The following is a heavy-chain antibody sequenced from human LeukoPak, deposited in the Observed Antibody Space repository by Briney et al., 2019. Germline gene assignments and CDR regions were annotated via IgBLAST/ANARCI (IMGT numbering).Heavy chain of an antibody. CDR2: IYYSGST. J-gene: IGHJ4*02. CDR1: GGSVSSGSYY. V-gene: IGHV4-61*01. Sequence: PSETLSLTYTVSGGSVSSGSYYWSWIRQPPGKGLEWIGYIYYSGSTNYNPPLKSRVTISVDTSKNQFSLKLSSVTAADTAVYYCAGDYGDHERWGQGTLVTVSS. D-gene: IGHD4-17*01. CDR3: AGDYGDHER.